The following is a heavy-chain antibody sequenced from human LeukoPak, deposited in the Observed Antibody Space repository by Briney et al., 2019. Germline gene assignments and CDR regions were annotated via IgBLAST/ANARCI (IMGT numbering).Heavy chain of an antibody. D-gene: IGHD3-10*01. Sequence: GGSLRLFCAASGLTFSNAWMSWVRQAPGKGLEWVGRIKSKTDGGTTDYAAPVKGRFTISRDDSKNTLYLQMNSLKTEDTAVYYCTTDALMVRGVISYMDVWGKGTTVTVSS. CDR3: TTDALMVRGVISYMDV. CDR1: GLTFSNAW. J-gene: IGHJ6*03. V-gene: IGHV3-15*01. CDR2: IKSKTDGGTT.